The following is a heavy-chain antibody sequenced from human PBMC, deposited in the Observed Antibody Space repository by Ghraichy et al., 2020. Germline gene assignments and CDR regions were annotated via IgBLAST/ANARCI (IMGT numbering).Heavy chain of an antibody. V-gene: IGHV3-23*01. CDR2: ISGSGEKT. J-gene: IGHJ6*02. CDR1: GFTFTSFA. D-gene: IGHD3-10*01. Sequence: GGSLRLSCAASGFTFTSFAMRWVRQAPGKGLEWVSSISGSGEKTYYADSVRGRLTISRDNSKNTVYLQMDSLRAEDTAVYYCAKGGTVRGIQYYNGMDAWCQGTTVAV. CDR3: AKGGTVRGIQYYNGMDA.